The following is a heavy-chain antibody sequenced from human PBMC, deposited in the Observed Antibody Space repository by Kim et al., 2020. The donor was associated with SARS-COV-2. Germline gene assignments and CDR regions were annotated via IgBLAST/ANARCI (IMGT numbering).Heavy chain of an antibody. D-gene: IGHD3-9*01. Sequence: ASVKVSCKASGYTFTSYAMHWVRQAPGQRLERMGWINAGNGNTKYSQKFQGRVTITRDTSASTAYMELSSLRSEDTAVYYCARDFLTGYYPYYYYGMDVWGQGTTVTVYS. CDR2: INAGNGNT. CDR3: ARDFLTGYYPYYYYGMDV. J-gene: IGHJ6*02. V-gene: IGHV1-3*01. CDR1: GYTFTSYA.